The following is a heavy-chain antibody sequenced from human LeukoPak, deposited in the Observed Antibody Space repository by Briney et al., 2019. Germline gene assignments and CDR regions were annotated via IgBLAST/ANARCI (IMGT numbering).Heavy chain of an antibody. Sequence: SETLSLTCTVSGGSVTSGNYYGHWIRQPAGKGLEWIGRIYTNGGASYDPSLKSRVTISIDASKNQFSLKLSSVTAADTAVYYCAREPPGYWGQGILVTVSS. CDR3: AREPPGY. CDR2: IYTNGGA. V-gene: IGHV4-61*02. J-gene: IGHJ4*02. CDR1: GGSVTSGNYY.